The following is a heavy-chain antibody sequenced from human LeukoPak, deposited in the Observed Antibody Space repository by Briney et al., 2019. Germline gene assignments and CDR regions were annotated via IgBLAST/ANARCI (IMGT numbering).Heavy chain of an antibody. CDR1: GSTFSSYA. Sequence: GRSLRLSCAASGSTFSSYAMHWVRQAPGKGLEWVAVISYDGSNKYYADSVKGRFTISRDNSKNTLYLQMNSLRAEDTAVYYCARGGYSGYDGVVLGPDYYYYMDVWGKGTTVTVSS. J-gene: IGHJ6*03. CDR3: ARGGYSGYDGVVLGPDYYYYMDV. D-gene: IGHD5-12*01. CDR2: ISYDGSNK. V-gene: IGHV3-30*04.